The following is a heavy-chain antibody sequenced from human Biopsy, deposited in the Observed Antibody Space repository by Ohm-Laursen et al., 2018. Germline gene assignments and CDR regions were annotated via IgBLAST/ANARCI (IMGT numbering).Heavy chain of an antibody. CDR1: GGSISDSTYH. J-gene: IGHJ4*02. D-gene: IGHD3-9*01. V-gene: IGHV4-39*07. CDR2: IYYSGNT. CDR3: ARNYILTGHTLDY. Sequence: SDTLSLTCSVSGGSISDSTYHWGWIRQSPGKGLEWIGNIYYSGNTDYSPSLKSRVTISVDTSNNQFSLNLRSVTAADTAVYYCARNYILTGHTLDYWGQGALVTVTS.